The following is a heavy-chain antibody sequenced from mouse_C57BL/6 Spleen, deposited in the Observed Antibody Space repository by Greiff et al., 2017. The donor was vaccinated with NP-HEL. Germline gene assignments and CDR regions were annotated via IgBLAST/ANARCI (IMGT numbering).Heavy chain of an antibody. CDR2: IYPGDGDT. CDR1: GYAFSSSW. V-gene: IGHV1-82*01. CDR3: ANGDDRGYYFDY. J-gene: IGHJ2*01. Sequence: VKLMESGPELVKPGASVKISCKASGYAFSSSWMNWVKQRPGKGLEWIGRIYPGDGDTNYNGKFKGKATLTADKSSSTAYMQLSSLTSEYSAVYFCANGDDRGYYFDYWGQGTTLTVSS. D-gene: IGHD2-12*01.